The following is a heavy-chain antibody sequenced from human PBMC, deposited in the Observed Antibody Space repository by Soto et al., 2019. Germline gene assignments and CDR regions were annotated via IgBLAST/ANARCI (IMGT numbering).Heavy chain of an antibody. CDR3: ARAFKRYSSPPGPREY. CDR2: IYYSGNT. J-gene: IGHJ4*02. CDR1: GDSISSGDYY. V-gene: IGHV4-30-4*01. D-gene: IGHD6-13*01. Sequence: QVQLRESGPGLVKPSQTLSLTCTVSGDSISSGDYYWSWIRQPPGKGLEWIGCIYYSGNTYYNPSLKRRFGFSVYTSKNQFSLQRRAVTVADTAVYYCARAFKRYSSPPGPREYWGLGTLVTVSS.